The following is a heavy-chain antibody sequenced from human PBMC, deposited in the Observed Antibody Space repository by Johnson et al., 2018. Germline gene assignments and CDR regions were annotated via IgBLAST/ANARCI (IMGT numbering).Heavy chain of an antibody. CDR1: GFRFTSYG. V-gene: IGHV3-30*18. J-gene: IGHJ3*02. D-gene: IGHD2-21*01. CDR3: AKAHTVTYGDAFDI. Sequence: QVQLVESGGGVVQPGRSLRLSCAASGFRFTSYGMHWVRQAPGKGLEWVALISYDGDDKDSADSVKGRFTISRDNSKNTLYLQMNSLRPEDTAMYYCAKAHTVTYGDAFDIWGQGTMVTVSS. CDR2: ISYDGDDK.